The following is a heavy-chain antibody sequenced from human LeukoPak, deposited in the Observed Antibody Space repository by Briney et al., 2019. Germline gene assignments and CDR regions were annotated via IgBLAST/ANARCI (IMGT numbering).Heavy chain of an antibody. CDR1: GFTFSSYW. CDR3: ARSRYTGSHFDY. J-gene: IGHJ4*02. V-gene: IGHV3-74*01. CDR2: INSDGSSL. D-gene: IGHD1-26*01. Sequence: PGGSLRLSCAASGFTFSSYWVQWVRQAPGKGLVWISRINSDGSSLSYADSVKGRFTISRDNAKNTVYLQMNSLRVEDTAVYYCARSRYTGSHFDYWGQGTLVTVSS.